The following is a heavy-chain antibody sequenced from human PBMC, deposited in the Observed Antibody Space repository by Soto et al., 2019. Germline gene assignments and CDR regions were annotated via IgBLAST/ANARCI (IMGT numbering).Heavy chain of an antibody. D-gene: IGHD1-26*01. Sequence: QVQLVQSGAEVKKPGASVKVSCKASGYTFTGYFVHWVRQAPGQGLEWMGWINSNSSGTNYAQKFQGRFTMTRDTSISTVYMELSRLTSDDTAVYYCAREELWGATPFDHWGQGTLVTVSS. CDR2: INSNSSGT. V-gene: IGHV1-2*02. CDR3: AREELWGATPFDH. J-gene: IGHJ4*02. CDR1: GYTFTGYF.